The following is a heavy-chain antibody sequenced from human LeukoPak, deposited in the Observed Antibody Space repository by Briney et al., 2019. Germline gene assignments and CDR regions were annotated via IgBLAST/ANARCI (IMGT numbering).Heavy chain of an antibody. CDR1: GFTFSSYG. J-gene: IGHJ4*02. CDR3: ARGLTVPALDY. V-gene: IGHV3-33*01. CDR2: IWYDGSNK. Sequence: PGRSLRLSCAASGFTFSSYGMHWVRQAPGKGLEWVAVIWYDGSNKYYADSVKGRFTISRDNSKNTLYLQMNSLRAEDTAVYYCARGLTVPALDYWGQGTLVTVSS. D-gene: IGHD2-2*01.